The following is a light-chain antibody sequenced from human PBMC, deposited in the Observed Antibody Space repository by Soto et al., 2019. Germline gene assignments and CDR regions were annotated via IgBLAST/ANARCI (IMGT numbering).Light chain of an antibody. CDR2: EVS. CDR1: SSDVGGYNY. Sequence: QYALTQPASVSGSPGQSITISCTGTSSDVGGYNYVSWYQQHPGKAPKLMIYEVSNRPSGVSNRFSGSKSGNTASLTISGLQAEDEADYYCSSYTSSSTPLVFGGGTKLTVL. CDR3: SSYTSSSTPLV. J-gene: IGLJ3*02. V-gene: IGLV2-14*01.